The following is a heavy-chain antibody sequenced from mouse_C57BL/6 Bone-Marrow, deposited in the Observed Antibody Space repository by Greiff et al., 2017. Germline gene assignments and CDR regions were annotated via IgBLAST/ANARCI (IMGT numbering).Heavy chain of an antibody. V-gene: IGHV1-55*01. CDR2: IYPGSGST. CDR3: ARDYGSSYQSAMDY. J-gene: IGHJ4*01. D-gene: IGHD1-1*01. CDR1: GYTFTSYW. Sequence: QVQLQQSGAELVKPGASVKMSCKASGYTFTSYWITWVKQRPGQGLEWIGDIYPGSGSTNYNEKFKSKATLTVDTSSSTAYMQLSSLTSEDSAVYYCARDYGSSYQSAMDYWGQGTSVTVSS.